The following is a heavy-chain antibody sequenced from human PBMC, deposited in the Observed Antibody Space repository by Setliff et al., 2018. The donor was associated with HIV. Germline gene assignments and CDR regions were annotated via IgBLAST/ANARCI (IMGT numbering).Heavy chain of an antibody. V-gene: IGHV1-2*02. CDR2: INPDSRGT. J-gene: IGHJ4*02. D-gene: IGHD6-13*01. Sequence: GASVKVSCKASGYTFTGYYMHWVRQAPGQGLEWMGGINPDSRGTNYAQTFQGRVTMTRDASVSTAYMELSRLKSDDTAVFYCARGVKGIATTGKYYFDYWGQGTLVTVSS. CDR1: GYTFTGYY. CDR3: ARGVKGIATTGKYYFDY.